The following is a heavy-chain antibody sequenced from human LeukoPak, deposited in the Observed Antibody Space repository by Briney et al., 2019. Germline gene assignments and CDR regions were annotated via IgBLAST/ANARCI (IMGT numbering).Heavy chain of an antibody. J-gene: IGHJ4*02. D-gene: IGHD2-15*01. CDR3: ARELGYCTGGNCYGGVFHY. CDR1: GGSFRGYY. Sequence: SETLSLTCAVNGGSFRGYYWSWIRQPPGKGLDGMGGVNHSGSTTYNPSLKSRATISVDTYKNQLSLNLSSVTAAHTAVYYCARELGYCTGGNCYGGVFHYWGQGTLVTVSS. CDR2: VNHSGST. V-gene: IGHV4-34*01.